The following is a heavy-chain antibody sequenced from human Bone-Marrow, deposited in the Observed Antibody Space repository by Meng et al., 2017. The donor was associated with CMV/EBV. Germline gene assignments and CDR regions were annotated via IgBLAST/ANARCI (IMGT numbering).Heavy chain of an antibody. CDR1: GFTFSSYS. CDR3: AREGYSSGGYYGMDV. D-gene: IGHD6-19*01. J-gene: IGHJ6*02. V-gene: IGHV3-48*04. Sequence: GGSLRLSCAASGFTFSSYSMNWVRQAPGKGLEWVSSISSSSSTIYYADSVKGRFTISRDNAKNSLYLQMNSLRAEDTAVYYCAREGYSSGGYYGMDVWGQGTTVTVPS. CDR2: ISSSSSTI.